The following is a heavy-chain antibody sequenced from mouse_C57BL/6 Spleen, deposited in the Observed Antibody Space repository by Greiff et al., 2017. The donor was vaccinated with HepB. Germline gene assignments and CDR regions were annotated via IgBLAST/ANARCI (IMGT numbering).Heavy chain of an antibody. Sequence: QVQLQQSGAELARPGASVKLSCKASGYTFTSYGISWVKQSTGQGLEWIGEIYPRSGNNYYNEKFKGKATLTADKSSSTAYMELRSLTSEDSAVYFCARWDYYGSSSFAYWGQGTLVTVSA. J-gene: IGHJ3*01. D-gene: IGHD1-1*01. V-gene: IGHV1-81*01. CDR2: IYPRSGNN. CDR1: GYTFTSYG. CDR3: ARWDYYGSSSFAY.